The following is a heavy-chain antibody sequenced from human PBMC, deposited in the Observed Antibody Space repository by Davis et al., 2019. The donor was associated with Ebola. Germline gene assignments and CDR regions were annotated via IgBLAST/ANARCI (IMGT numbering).Heavy chain of an antibody. V-gene: IGHV3-7*01. Sequence: PGGSLRLSCAASGFTFSNYWMNWVRQAPGKGLEWIGQIKEDGSQQYYLDSLKGRFTISRDNAKNSLYRQMNSLRAEDTAVYYCARDRGWLAHDYWGRGTLVTVSS. CDR3: ARDRGWLAHDY. CDR1: GFTFSNYW. CDR2: IKEDGSQQ. J-gene: IGHJ4*02. D-gene: IGHD3-22*01.